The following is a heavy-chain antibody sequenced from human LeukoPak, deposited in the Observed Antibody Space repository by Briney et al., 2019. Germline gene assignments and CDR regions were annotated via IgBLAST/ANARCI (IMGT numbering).Heavy chain of an antibody. V-gene: IGHV3-30*04. CDR3: ARGSGSYSSYFDY. CDR2: ISYDGSNK. J-gene: IGHJ4*02. CDR1: GFTFSSYA. D-gene: IGHD1-26*01. Sequence: GGSLRLSCAASGFTFSSYAMHWVRQAPGKGLEWVAVISYDGSNKYYADSVKGRFTISRDNSKNTLYLQMNSLRAEDTAVYYCARGSGSYSSYFDYWGPGTLVTVSS.